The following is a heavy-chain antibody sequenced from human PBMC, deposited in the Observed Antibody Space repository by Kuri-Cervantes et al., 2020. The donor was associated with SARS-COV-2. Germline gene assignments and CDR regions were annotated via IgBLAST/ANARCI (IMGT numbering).Heavy chain of an antibody. D-gene: IGHD1-26*01. J-gene: IGHJ3*02. CDR3: ELSGSYYEGDAFDI. CDR2: INPNSGGT. V-gene: IGHV1-2*02. CDR1: GYTFTGYY. Sequence: ASVKVSCKASGYTFTGYYMHRVRQAPGQGLEWMGWINPNSGGTNYAQKFQGRVTMTRDTSISTAYMELSRLRSDDTAVHYCELSGSYYEGDAFDIWGQGTMVTVSS.